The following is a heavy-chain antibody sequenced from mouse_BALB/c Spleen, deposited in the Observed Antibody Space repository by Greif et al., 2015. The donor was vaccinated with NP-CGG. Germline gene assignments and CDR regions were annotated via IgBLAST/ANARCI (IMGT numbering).Heavy chain of an antibody. CDR2: IDPANGHT. CDR3: ARHVYYRSTFDY. Sequence: DVQLVESGAELVKPGASVRLSCTASGFNIKDTYLHWVKQRPEQGLEWIGRIDPANGHTRYDSKFQGKATITADTSSNTAYLQLSSLTSEDTAVYFCARHVYYRSTFDYWGQGAILTVSS. V-gene: IGHV14-3*02. D-gene: IGHD1-1*01. J-gene: IGHJ2*01. CDR1: GFNIKDTY.